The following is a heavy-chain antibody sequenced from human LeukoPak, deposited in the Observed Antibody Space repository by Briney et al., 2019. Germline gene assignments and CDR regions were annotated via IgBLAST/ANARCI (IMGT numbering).Heavy chain of an antibody. V-gene: IGHV3-64*01. CDR1: GFTFSSYA. Sequence: PGGSLRLSCAASGFTFSSYAMHWVRQAPGRGLEYVSAISSNGGSTYYANSVKGRFTISRDNSKNTLYLQMGSLRAEDMAVYYCARGSWFGELLPFDYWGQGTLVTVSS. J-gene: IGHJ4*02. CDR3: ARGSWFGELLPFDY. D-gene: IGHD3-10*01. CDR2: ISSNGGST.